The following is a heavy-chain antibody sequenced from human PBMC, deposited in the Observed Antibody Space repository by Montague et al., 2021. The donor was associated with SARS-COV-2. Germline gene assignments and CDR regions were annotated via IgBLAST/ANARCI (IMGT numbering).Heavy chain of an antibody. CDR1: GFTFSSYS. D-gene: IGHD3-3*01. V-gene: IGHV3-21*01. CDR3: ARGVEWLLFNVFDY. Sequence: SLRLSCAASGFTFSSYSMNWVRQAPGKGLEWVSSISSSSSYIYXXXSXXGRSTISRDNAKNSLYLQMNSLRAKDTAVYYCARGVEWLLFNVFDYWGQGTLVTVSS. CDR2: ISSSSSYI. J-gene: IGHJ4*02.